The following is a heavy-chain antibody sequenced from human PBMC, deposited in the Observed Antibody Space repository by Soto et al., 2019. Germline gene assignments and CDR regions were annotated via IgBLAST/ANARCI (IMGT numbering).Heavy chain of an antibody. D-gene: IGHD3-16*02. V-gene: IGHV4-30-4*01. CDR1: GVSINSGDYY. Sequence: VQLQESGPGLVKPSQTLSLTCTVSGVSINSGDYYWSWIRQPPGKGLEWIGYIYYTGSTYSNPYLKRRVTISLDPSNSEFSLRLASVTAADTAIYYCAGSYRSPGWFDPWGQGTLVTVSS. CDR3: AGSYRSPGWFDP. CDR2: IYYTGST. J-gene: IGHJ5*02.